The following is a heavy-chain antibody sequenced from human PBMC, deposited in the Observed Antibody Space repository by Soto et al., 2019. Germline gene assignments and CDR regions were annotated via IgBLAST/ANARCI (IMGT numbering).Heavy chain of an antibody. CDR3: AREGPGKAPHVYRRGCKHAD. Sequence: GGSLRLSCAASGFTFSSYAMPGVRQAPGKGLEWVAVISYAGRTKYYADSVKGRFTISRDTSNDTLYLQMNSLRAEDTAVYYGAREGPGKAPHVYRRGCKHADWGQATLIPVPS. CDR2: ISYAGRTK. D-gene: IGHD6-19*01. CDR1: GFTFSSYA. J-gene: IGHJ4*02. V-gene: IGHV3-30*04.